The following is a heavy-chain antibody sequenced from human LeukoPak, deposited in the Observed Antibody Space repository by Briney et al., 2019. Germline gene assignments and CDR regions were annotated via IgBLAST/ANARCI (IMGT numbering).Heavy chain of an antibody. CDR1: GYSISSNYY. J-gene: IGHJ5*02. Sequence: SETLSLTCTVSGYSISSNYYWGWIRQPPGKGLEWIGSIYHSGSTYYNPSLKSRVTISVDTSKNQFSLKVRSVTAADTAVYYCARAGLAVGWFDPWGQGTLVTVSS. CDR3: ARAGLAVGWFDP. CDR2: IYHSGST. V-gene: IGHV4-38-2*02. D-gene: IGHD6-19*01.